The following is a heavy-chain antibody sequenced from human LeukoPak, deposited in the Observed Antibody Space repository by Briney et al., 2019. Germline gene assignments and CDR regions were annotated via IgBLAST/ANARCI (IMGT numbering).Heavy chain of an antibody. CDR2: ISTASTSI. Sequence: GGSLRLSCAASGFTFSSYAMHWVRQVPGKGLEWVSTISTASTSILYADSVKGRFTISRDDAKNSLYLQMNSLRVEDTAVYYCARGLQYNDAFDIWGQGTMVTVSS. D-gene: IGHD1-1*01. V-gene: IGHV3-21*01. CDR3: ARGLQYNDAFDI. CDR1: GFTFSSYA. J-gene: IGHJ3*02.